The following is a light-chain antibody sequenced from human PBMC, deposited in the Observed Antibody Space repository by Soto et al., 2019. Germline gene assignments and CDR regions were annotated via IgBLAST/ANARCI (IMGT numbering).Light chain of an antibody. J-gene: IGLJ2*01. CDR2: DVS. Sequence: ALTQPASVSGSPGQSITLSCTGTSSDVDGYKYVSWYQQHPGKAPKLMIYDVSNRPSGVSNRFSGSKSGNTASLTISGLQAEDEADYYCSSYTSISRVFGGGTKLTVL. CDR1: SSDVDGYKY. CDR3: SSYTSISRV. V-gene: IGLV2-14*01.